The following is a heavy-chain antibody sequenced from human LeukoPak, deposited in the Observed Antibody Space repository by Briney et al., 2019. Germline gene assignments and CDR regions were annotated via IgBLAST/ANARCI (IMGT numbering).Heavy chain of an antibody. CDR2: ISNSGHSV. Sequence: GGSLRLSCAASGFTFSSYEMNWVRQAPGTGLEWVSYISNSGHSVYYADSVQGRFTISRDNTKNSLYLQMNSLRAEDTAVYYCTGRLVEDYWGQGTLVTVSS. CDR1: GFTFSSYE. CDR3: TGRLVEDY. V-gene: IGHV3-48*03. D-gene: IGHD6-19*01. J-gene: IGHJ4*02.